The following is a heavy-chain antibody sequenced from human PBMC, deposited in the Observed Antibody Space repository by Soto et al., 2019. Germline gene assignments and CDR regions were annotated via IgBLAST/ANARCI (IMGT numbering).Heavy chain of an antibody. Sequence: QVQLQESGPGLVKPSETLSLTCTVSGGSISSYYWSWIRQPPGKGLEWIGYIYYSGSTNYNPSLKSRVTISVDTSKNQFSLKLSSVTAADTAVYYCARTLTGEYYFDYWGQGTLVTVSS. J-gene: IGHJ4*02. CDR3: ARTLTGEYYFDY. CDR2: IYYSGST. CDR1: GGSISSYY. D-gene: IGHD1-20*01. V-gene: IGHV4-59*01.